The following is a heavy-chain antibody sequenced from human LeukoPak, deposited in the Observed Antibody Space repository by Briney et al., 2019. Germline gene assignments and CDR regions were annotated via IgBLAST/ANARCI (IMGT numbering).Heavy chain of an antibody. J-gene: IGHJ6*03. CDR1: GYIFTSYD. D-gene: IGHD6-13*01. CDR2: MNPNSGNT. Sequence: ASVKVSCKTSGYIFTSYDINWVRQATGQGLEWMGWMNPNSGNTGYAQKFQGRVTMTRNTSTSTAYMELSSLRSEDTAVYYCARLVSSSWYGSYYYYYMDVWGKGTTVTISS. CDR3: ARLVSSSWYGSYYYYYMDV. V-gene: IGHV1-8*01.